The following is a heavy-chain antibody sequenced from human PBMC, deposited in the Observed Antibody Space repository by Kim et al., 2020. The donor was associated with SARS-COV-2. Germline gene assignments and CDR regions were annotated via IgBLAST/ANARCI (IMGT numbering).Heavy chain of an antibody. Sequence: SVKVSCKASGGTFSSYAISWVRQAPGQGLEWMGGIIPIFGTANYAQKFQGRVTITADESTSTAYMELSSLRSEDTAVYYCARDPEEGEYQLLPSYWGQGTLVTVSS. J-gene: IGHJ4*02. D-gene: IGHD2-2*01. CDR3: ARDPEEGEYQLLPSY. CDR1: GGTFSSYA. CDR2: IIPIFGTA. V-gene: IGHV1-69*13.